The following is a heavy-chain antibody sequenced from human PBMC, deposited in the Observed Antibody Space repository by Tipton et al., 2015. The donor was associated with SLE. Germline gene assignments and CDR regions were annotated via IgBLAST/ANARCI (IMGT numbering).Heavy chain of an antibody. Sequence: GLVKPSETLSLTCTVSGGSISSYYWSWIRQPPGKGLEWIGYIYTSGSTNYNPSLKSRVTISVDTSKNQFSLKLSSVTAADTAVYYCARPGHRDAFDIWGQGTMVTVSS. D-gene: IGHD3-10*01. CDR2: IYTSGST. CDR3: ARPGHRDAFDI. V-gene: IGHV4-4*09. J-gene: IGHJ3*02. CDR1: GGSISSYY.